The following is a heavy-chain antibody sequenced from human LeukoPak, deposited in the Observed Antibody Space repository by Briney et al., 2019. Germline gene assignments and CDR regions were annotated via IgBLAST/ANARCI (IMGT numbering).Heavy chain of an antibody. J-gene: IGHJ3*02. Sequence: GGSLRLSCAASGFTFSSYAMHWVRQAPGKGLEWVAVISYDGSNKYYADSVKGRFTISRDNANNSLYLQMNSLGAEDTAVYYCAYLNSHAFDIWGQGTMVTVSS. CDR1: GFTFSSYA. D-gene: IGHD2/OR15-2a*01. CDR2: ISYDGSNK. V-gene: IGHV3-30-3*01. CDR3: AYLNSHAFDI.